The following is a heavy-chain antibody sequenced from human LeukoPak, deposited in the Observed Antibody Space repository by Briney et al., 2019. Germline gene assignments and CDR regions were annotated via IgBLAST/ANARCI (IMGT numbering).Heavy chain of an antibody. D-gene: IGHD5-18*01. V-gene: IGHV3-11*04. CDR2: ISTSGSTI. J-gene: IGHJ4*02. Sequence: GGSLRLSCAASGFTFSDYYMSWIRQAPGKGLEWVSYISTSGSTIYYADSVKGRFTISRDNAKNSLYLQMNSLRAEDTAVYYCARAIGTTWIQLWQSVGYWGQGTLVTVSS. CDR1: GFTFSDYY. CDR3: ARAIGTTWIQLWQSVGY.